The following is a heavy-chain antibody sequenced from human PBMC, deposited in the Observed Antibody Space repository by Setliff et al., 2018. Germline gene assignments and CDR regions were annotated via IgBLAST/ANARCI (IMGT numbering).Heavy chain of an antibody. CDR1: GYTFSTYG. D-gene: IGHD2-2*01. Sequence: GASVKVSCKASGYTFSTYGLHWVRQAPGQGPEWMGMIITNTGKTNYAQKFQGRVTMTTDTSTGTGYMELRSLRSDDTAVYFCARFGGSCSSSSCYASDLWGQGTMVTVSS. V-gene: IGHV1-18*01. J-gene: IGHJ3*01. CDR3: ARFGGSCSSSSCYASDL. CDR2: IITNTGKT.